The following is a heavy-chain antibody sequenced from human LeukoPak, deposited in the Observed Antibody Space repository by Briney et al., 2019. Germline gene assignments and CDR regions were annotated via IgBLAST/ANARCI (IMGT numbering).Heavy chain of an antibody. CDR1: GFTFSSYA. D-gene: IGHD2-15*01. CDR2: ISDRGGTT. J-gene: IGHJ4*02. CDR3: AKVTSGGSCYQSDY. V-gene: IGHV3-23*01. Sequence: PGGSLRLSCAASGFTFSSYAMSWVRQAPGKGLEWVSGISDRGGTTYYADSVEGRFTISRDNSKNTLYLQMNNLRAEDTAVYYCAKVTSGGSCYQSDYWGQGTLVTVSS.